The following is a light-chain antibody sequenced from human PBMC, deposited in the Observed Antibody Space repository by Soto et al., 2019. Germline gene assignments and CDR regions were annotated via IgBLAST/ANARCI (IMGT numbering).Light chain of an antibody. CDR3: QQYSVWPLT. V-gene: IGKV3-15*01. CDR2: SAS. CDR1: QSVRSN. Sequence: EIVMTQSPATLSVSPGERATLFCRASQSVRSNFLAWYQQKPGQAPRLLIYSASTRATDIPARFSGSGSGTEFTLTISSLHSEDFAVYYCQQYSVWPLTFGGGTKVEIK. J-gene: IGKJ4*02.